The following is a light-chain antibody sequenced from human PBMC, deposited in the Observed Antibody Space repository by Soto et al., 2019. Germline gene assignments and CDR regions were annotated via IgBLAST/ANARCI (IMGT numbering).Light chain of an antibody. CDR3: QQYDNWPWK. V-gene: IGKV3-15*01. J-gene: IGKJ1*01. Sequence: ELVMTQSPATLSVSPGGRATLSCRASQSISDTLALYQQKPGQAHRLIIHGASTRATGFPARFSGSGSGTDFTLTISSLRSEDFSVYYCQQYDNWPWKSGQATKVYIK. CDR2: GAS. CDR1: QSISDT.